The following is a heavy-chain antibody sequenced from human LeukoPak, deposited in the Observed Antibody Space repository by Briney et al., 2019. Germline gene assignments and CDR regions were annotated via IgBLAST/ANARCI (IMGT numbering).Heavy chain of an antibody. CDR2: IIPIFGTA. CDR3: FVGGIRAPLGY. CDR1: GGTFSSYA. V-gene: IGHV1-69*05. D-gene: IGHD3-16*01. Sequence: SVKVSCKASGGTFSSYAIGWVRQAPGQGLEWMGRIIPIFGTANYAQKFQGRVTITTDESTSTAYVALSSLRSEDRAVYYCFVGGIRAPLGYWGQGNLVTVSS. J-gene: IGHJ4*02.